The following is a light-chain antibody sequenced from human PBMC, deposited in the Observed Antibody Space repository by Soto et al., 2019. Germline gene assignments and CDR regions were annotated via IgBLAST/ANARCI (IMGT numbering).Light chain of an antibody. Sequence: DIQMTQSPSSLSASLGDTVTITCRSGQDVVRWLSWYQQKPGKAPKILIFATSSLQSGVPSRFSGSGSGTDFTLTISSLQSEDFATYYCQQARSFPVTFGQGTRLEI. J-gene: IGKJ5*01. CDR1: QDVVRW. V-gene: IGKV1D-12*01. CDR2: ATS. CDR3: QQARSFPVT.